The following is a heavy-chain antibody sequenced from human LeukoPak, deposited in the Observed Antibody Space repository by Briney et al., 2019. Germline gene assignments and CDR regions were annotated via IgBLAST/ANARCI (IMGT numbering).Heavy chain of an antibody. CDR1: GFTFSSYS. V-gene: IGHV3-21*01. CDR3: ARGAGDIVVVPAAALYTPPLDY. D-gene: IGHD2-2*01. J-gene: IGHJ4*02. CDR2: ISSSSSYI. Sequence: GGSLRLSCAASGFTFSSYSMNWVRQAPGKGLEWVSSISSSSSYIYYADSVKGRFTISRDNAKNSLYLQMNSLRAEDTAVYYCARGAGDIVVVPAAALYTPPLDYWGQGTLVTVSS.